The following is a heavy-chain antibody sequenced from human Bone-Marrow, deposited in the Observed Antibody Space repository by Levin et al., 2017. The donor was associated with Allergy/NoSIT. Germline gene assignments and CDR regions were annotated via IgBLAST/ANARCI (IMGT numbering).Heavy chain of an antibody. Sequence: QAGGSLRLSCVASGFSFSHYWMSWVRQAPGKGLEWVANINQDGTEKFSVDSVKGRFTISRDNVKNSLYLQMNSLRAEDTAVYYCVRESSSSAFNYYNYYAMDIWGQGTKVTVSS. CDR3: VRESSSSAFNYYNYYAMDI. V-gene: IGHV3-7*01. CDR2: INQDGTEK. D-gene: IGHD6-6*01. CDR1: GFSFSHYW. J-gene: IGHJ6*02.